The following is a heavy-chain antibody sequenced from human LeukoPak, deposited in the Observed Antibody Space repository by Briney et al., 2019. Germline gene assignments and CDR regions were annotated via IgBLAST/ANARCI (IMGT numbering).Heavy chain of an antibody. CDR1: GFTVSSNY. Sequence: GRSLRLSCAASGFTVSSNYMRSGRQARGKGQEWVSVIYSGGSTYYADSVKGRFTISKDNSKNTLYLQMNSLRAEDTAVYYCATSLRAAGPFDYWGQGTLVTVSS. CDR2: IYSGGST. V-gene: IGHV3-66*01. D-gene: IGHD6-13*01. CDR3: ATSLRAAGPFDY. J-gene: IGHJ4*02.